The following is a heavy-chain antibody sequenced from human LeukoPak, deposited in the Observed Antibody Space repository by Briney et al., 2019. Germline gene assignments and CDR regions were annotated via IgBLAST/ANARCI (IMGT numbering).Heavy chain of an antibody. V-gene: IGHV3-66*01. J-gene: IGHJ3*02. D-gene: IGHD5-18*01. CDR1: GFSVSSNY. Sequence: PGGSLRLSCAASGFSVSSNYMSWVRQAPGQGLEWISVIYSGGSTCYSDSVKGRFTISRDNSKNTLYLQMNTLRAEDTAVYYCARDLGYNYCYVGAFDIWGQGTLVTVSS. CDR3: ARDLGYNYCYVGAFDI. CDR2: IYSGGST.